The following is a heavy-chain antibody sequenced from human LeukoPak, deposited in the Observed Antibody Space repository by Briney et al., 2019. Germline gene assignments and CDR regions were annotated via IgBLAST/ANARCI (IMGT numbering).Heavy chain of an antibody. J-gene: IGHJ4*02. CDR1: GYTFTDYY. CDR3: ASLPITMVRGVIAFDY. Sequence: ASVKISCKVSGYTFTDYYMHWVQQAPGKGLEWMGLVDPEDGETIYAEKFQGRVTITADESTSTAYMELSSLRSEDTAVYYCASLPITMVRGVIAFDYWGQGTLVTVSS. V-gene: IGHV1-69-2*01. D-gene: IGHD3-10*01. CDR2: VDPEDGET.